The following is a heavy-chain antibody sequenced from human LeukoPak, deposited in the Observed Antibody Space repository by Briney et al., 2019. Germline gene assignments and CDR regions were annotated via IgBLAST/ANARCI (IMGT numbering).Heavy chain of an antibody. CDR2: IYPGDSDT. Sequence: GESLKISCKGSGYSFTSYWIGWVRQMPGKGLEWMGIIYPGDSDTRYSPSFQGQVTISADKSISTAYLQWSSLKASDTAMYYCARPTRAQFWSGYQYYFDYWGQGTLVTVSS. J-gene: IGHJ4*02. D-gene: IGHD3-3*01. CDR3: ARPTRAQFWSGYQYYFDY. V-gene: IGHV5-51*01. CDR1: GYSFTSYW.